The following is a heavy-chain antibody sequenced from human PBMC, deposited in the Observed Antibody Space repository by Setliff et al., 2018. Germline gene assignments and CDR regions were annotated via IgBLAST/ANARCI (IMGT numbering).Heavy chain of an antibody. V-gene: IGHV1-69*13. Sequence: SVKVSCKASGGTFRTDGFSWVRQAPGQGLEWMGRIIPVFGTAKYAQKFQGRVTITADESTSTAYMEVRSLRSEDPAVFYCARDTRDRYDRSGHYLSLDYWGQGTPVTVSS. J-gene: IGHJ4*02. CDR2: IIPVFGTA. CDR3: ARDTRDRYDRSGHYLSLDY. D-gene: IGHD3-22*01. CDR1: GGTFRTDG.